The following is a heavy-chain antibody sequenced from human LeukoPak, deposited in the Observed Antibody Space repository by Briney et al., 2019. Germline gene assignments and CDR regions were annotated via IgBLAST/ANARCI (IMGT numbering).Heavy chain of an antibody. CDR2: IKEDGSEI. Sequence: GGSLRLSCEASAFTFSSYWMSWVRQAPGKGLEWVANIKEDGSEINYVDSVKGRFTISRDNAKNSLFLQMNSLRVEDTAVYYCARDRGYSRSDYWGQGTLVNVSS. V-gene: IGHV3-7*01. D-gene: IGHD4-23*01. J-gene: IGHJ4*02. CDR1: AFTFSSYW. CDR3: ARDRGYSRSDY.